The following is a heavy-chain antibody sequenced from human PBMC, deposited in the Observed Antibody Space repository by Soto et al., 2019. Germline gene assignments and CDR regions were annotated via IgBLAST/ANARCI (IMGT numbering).Heavy chain of an antibody. CDR3: ARSLLGDYYDSDGLDN. Sequence: QVQLVQSGTAVKKPGSSVTVSCKASGGPYSKYSISWVRQAPGQGLEWMGRIIPIFDITNYAQTFQGRVIITADKSTSTVYMALRSLRSEDTAVYYCARSLLGDYYDSDGLDNWGQGTLVTVSS. CDR1: GGPYSKYS. D-gene: IGHD3-22*01. J-gene: IGHJ4*02. V-gene: IGHV1-69*02. CDR2: IIPIFDIT.